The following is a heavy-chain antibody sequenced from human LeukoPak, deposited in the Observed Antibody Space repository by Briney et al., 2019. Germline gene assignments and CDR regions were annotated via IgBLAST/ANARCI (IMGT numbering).Heavy chain of an antibody. D-gene: IGHD3-10*01. CDR1: GYTLTELS. Sequence: ASVKVPCKVSGYTLTELSMHWVRQAPGKGLEWMGGFDPEDGETIYAQKFQGRVTMTEDTSTDTAYMELSSLRSEDTAVYYCATVYYGSGSYPDYWGQGTLVTVSS. J-gene: IGHJ4*02. CDR2: FDPEDGET. V-gene: IGHV1-24*01. CDR3: ATVYYGSGSYPDY.